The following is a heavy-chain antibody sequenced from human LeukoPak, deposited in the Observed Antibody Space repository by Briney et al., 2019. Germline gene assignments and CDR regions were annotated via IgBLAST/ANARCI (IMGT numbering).Heavy chain of an antibody. CDR2: IRYDGSNK. CDR1: VFTFSSYG. CDR3: ARAPGYCSSTSCYCDY. D-gene: IGHD2-2*01. J-gene: IGHJ4*02. Sequence: GGSLRLSCAASVFTFSSYGMHWVRQAPGKGLEWVSFIRYDGSNKYYADSVKGRFTISRDNSKNTLYLQMNSLRAEDTAVYYCARAPGYCSSTSCYCDYWCQGPLVTVSS. V-gene: IGHV3-30*02.